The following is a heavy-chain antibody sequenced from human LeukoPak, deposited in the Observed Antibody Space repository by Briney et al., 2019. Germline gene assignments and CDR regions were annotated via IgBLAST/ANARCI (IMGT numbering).Heavy chain of an antibody. CDR3: ASIVVPAAILDY. CDR1: GGSISSSSYY. Sequence: SETLSLTCTVSGGSISSSSYYWGWIRQPPGKGLEWIGSIYYSGSTYYNPSLKSRVTISVDTSKNQFSLKLSSVTAADTAVYYCASIVVPAAILDYWGQGTLVTVSS. D-gene: IGHD2-2*01. J-gene: IGHJ4*02. V-gene: IGHV4-39*07. CDR2: IYYSGST.